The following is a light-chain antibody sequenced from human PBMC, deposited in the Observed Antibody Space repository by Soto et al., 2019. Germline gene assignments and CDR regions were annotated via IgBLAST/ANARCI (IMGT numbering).Light chain of an antibody. CDR2: KAS. CDR1: QPISSW. V-gene: IGKV1-5*03. Sequence: DIQMTTSPSTLSGSVGDSFTITCRASQPISSWLAWYQQKPGKAPKLLIYKASTLKSGVPSRFSGSGSGTEFTLTISSLQPDDFATYYCQHYNRYSEAFGQGTKVDI. CDR3: QHYNRYSEA. J-gene: IGKJ1*01.